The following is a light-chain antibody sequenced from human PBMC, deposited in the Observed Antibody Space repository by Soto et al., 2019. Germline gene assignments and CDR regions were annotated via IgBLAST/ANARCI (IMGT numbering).Light chain of an antibody. CDR3: QQYNVWPLT. J-gene: IGKJ4*01. V-gene: IGKV3-15*01. Sequence: EIVMTQSPATLSVSPGERATLSCRASQSVSSNLAWYQQKPGQTPKLLIYVASTTATGIPARFSGSGSGTEFALSVSSLQSADYAVYYCQQYNVWPLTFGGGTKVEFK. CDR2: VAS. CDR1: QSVSSN.